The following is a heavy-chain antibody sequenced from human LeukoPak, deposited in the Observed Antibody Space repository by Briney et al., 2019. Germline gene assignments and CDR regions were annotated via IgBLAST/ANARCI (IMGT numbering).Heavy chain of an antibody. V-gene: IGHV3-20*04. Sequence: GGSLRLSCAAPGFTFDDYGMSWLRQAPGKGLEWVSGINWNGGSTGYADSVKGRFTISRDNAKNSLYLQMNSLRAEDKALYYCARGEPPRYFDYWGQGTLVTVSS. CDR1: GFTFDDYG. D-gene: IGHD1-26*01. CDR3: ARGEPPRYFDY. J-gene: IGHJ4*02. CDR2: INWNGGST.